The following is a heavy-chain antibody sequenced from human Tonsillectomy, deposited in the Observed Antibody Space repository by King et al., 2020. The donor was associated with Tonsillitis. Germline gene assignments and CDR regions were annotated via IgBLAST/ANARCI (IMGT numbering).Heavy chain of an antibody. CDR3: ARVRPGIAAAGRIAWFDP. CDR1: GYTFTGYY. V-gene: IGHV1-2*02. D-gene: IGHD6-13*01. J-gene: IGHJ5*02. CDR2: INPNRGGT. Sequence: QLVQSGAEVKKPGTSVKVSCKASGYTFTGYYMHWVRQAPGQGLEWMGWINPNRGGTNYAQKFQGRVTMTRDTSISTAYMELSRLRSDDTAVYYCARVRPGIAAAGRIAWFDPCGQGTLVTVSS.